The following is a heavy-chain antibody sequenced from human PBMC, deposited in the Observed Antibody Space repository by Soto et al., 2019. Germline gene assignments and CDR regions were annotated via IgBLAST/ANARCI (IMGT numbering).Heavy chain of an antibody. Sequence: QVQLVQSGAEVKKPGSSVKVSCKASGGTFSRYSITWVRQAPGHGLAWIGRIIPILGIASYAQKFQGRVTITADDSTSAPYMELSSLRSDDKALYYCAREDRDRETGLVPAAIDGMDVWGQGTTVTVSS. V-gene: IGHV1-69*08. CDR2: IIPILGIA. D-gene: IGHD2-2*01. J-gene: IGHJ6*02. CDR1: GGTFSRYS. CDR3: AREDRDRETGLVPAAIDGMDV.